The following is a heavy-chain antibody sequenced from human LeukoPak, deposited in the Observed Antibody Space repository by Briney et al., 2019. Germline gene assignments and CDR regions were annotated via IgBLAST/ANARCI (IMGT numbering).Heavy chain of an antibody. CDR2: ITSSGDGT. J-gene: IGHJ4*02. Sequence: GGSLRLSCAASGFTFSIYAMSWVRQAPGKGLQWVSSITSSGDGTYYADSVKGRFTISRDDSENMLYLQMNSLRVEDTAVYFCAKDRPNYYGSNGHYYRRDGDYWGQGTLVTVSS. V-gene: IGHV3-23*01. CDR1: GFTFSIYA. CDR3: AKDRPNYYGSNGHYYRRDGDY. D-gene: IGHD3-22*01.